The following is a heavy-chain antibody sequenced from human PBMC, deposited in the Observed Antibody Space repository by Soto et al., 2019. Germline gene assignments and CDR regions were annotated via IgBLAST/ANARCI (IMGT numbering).Heavy chain of an antibody. CDR2: VNPTGTT. V-gene: IGHV4-34*01. D-gene: IGHD6-19*01. J-gene: IGHJ3*02. CDR1: GGSFSAFY. Sequence: SETLSLTCAVYGGSFSAFYWSWIRQPPGKELEWIGEVNPTGTTKYNPSLKSRVTMSLDTSKKQFSLNLNSMTAADTALYYCARGREQWLVDAFDIWGQGTMGTVSS. CDR3: ARGREQWLVDAFDI.